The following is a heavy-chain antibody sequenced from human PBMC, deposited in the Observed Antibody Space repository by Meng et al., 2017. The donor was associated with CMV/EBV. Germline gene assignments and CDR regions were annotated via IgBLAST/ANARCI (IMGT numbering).Heavy chain of an antibody. CDR1: GGTFSTFA. CDR2: IIPVFETA. CDR3: ARGGDSWYSDY. J-gene: IGHJ4*02. Sequence: QVPLVQSAAEGKKPGSSVKASCKTSGGTFSTFAISWVRQAPGEGLEWMGGIIPVFETANYAERFQDRVTITADDSTTTAYMELSSLRADDTALYFCARGGDSWYSDYWGQGTLVTVSS. V-gene: IGHV1-69*12. D-gene: IGHD1-26*01.